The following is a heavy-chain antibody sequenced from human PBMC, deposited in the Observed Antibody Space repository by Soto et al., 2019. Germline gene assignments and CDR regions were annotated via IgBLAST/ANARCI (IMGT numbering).Heavy chain of an antibody. D-gene: IGHD5-12*01. J-gene: IGHJ3*02. CDR1: GGSISSGGYS. V-gene: IGHV4-30-2*01. Sequence: TLSLTCAVSGGSISSGGYSWSWIRQPPGKGLEWIGYIYHSGSTYYNPSLKSRVTISVDRSKNQFSLKLSSVTAADTAVYYCARAAYSGYDFYAFDIWGQGTMVTVSS. CDR2: IYHSGST. CDR3: ARAAYSGYDFYAFDI.